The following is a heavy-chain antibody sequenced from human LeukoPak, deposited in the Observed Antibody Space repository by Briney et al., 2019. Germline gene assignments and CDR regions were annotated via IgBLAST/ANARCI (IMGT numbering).Heavy chain of an antibody. V-gene: IGHV4-34*01. J-gene: IGHJ4*02. CDR1: GGSFSGYY. Sequence: SETLSLTCAVYGGSFSGYYWSWIRQPPGKGLEWIGEINHSGSTNYNPSLKSQVTISVDTSKNQFSLKLSSVTAADTAVYYCARNVGRYYYDSSGYLLWGQGTLVTVSS. CDR3: ARNVGRYYYDSSGYLL. CDR2: INHSGST. D-gene: IGHD3-22*01.